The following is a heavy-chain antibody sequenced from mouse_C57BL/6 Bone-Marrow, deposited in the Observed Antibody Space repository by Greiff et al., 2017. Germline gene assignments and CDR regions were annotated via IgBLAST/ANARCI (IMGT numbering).Heavy chain of an antibody. V-gene: IGHV5-6*02. CDR3: ARRGYYGSIFCWYFDV. CDR2: ISSGGSYT. J-gene: IGHJ1*03. CDR1: GFTFSSYG. Sequence: DVKLVESGGDLVKPGGSLKLSCAASGFTFSSYGMSWVRQTPDKRLEWVATISSGGSYTYYPDSVKGRFTISRDNAKNTLYLQMSSLKSEDTAMYYCARRGYYGSIFCWYFDVWGTGTTVTVSS. D-gene: IGHD1-1*01.